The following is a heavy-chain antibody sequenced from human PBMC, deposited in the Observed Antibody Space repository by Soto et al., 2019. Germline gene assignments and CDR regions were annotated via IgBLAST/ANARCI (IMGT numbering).Heavy chain of an antibody. CDR2: IWSDGNNK. J-gene: IGHJ4*02. CDR3: ARIQLDTIMALDY. CDR1: GFIFNTYG. D-gene: IGHD1-1*01. V-gene: IGHV3-33*01. Sequence: QVQLVESGGGVVQPGRSLRLSCAASGFIFNTYGFHWVRQAPGKGLEWVSVIWSDGNNKYYADSVKGRFTISRDSSKNTLYLQMNSLRVEDKAVYYCARIQLDTIMALDYWGQGTLVTVSS.